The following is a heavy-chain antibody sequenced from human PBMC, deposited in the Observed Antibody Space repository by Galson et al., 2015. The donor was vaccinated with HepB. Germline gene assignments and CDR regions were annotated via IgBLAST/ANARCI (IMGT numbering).Heavy chain of an antibody. CDR2: MNPNSGNT. Sequence: SVKVSCKASGYTFTSYDINWVRQATGQGLEWMEWMNPNSGNTGYAQKFQGRVTMTRNTSISTAYMELSSLRSEDTAVYYCASTVGATRGAFDYWGQGTLVTVSS. V-gene: IGHV1-8*01. CDR1: GYTFTSYD. CDR3: ASTVGATRGAFDY. D-gene: IGHD1-26*01. J-gene: IGHJ4*02.